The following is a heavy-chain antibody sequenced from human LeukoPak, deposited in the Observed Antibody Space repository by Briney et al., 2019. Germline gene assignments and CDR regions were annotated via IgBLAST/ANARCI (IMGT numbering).Heavy chain of an antibody. Sequence: SETLSLTCAVYGGSFSGYYWSWIRQPPGKGLEWIWEINHSGSNNYNPSLKSRVTISVDTSKNQFSLKLSSVTAADTAVYYCATKLSSGWYYFDYWGQGTLVTVSS. CDR3: ATKLSSGWYYFDY. CDR2: INHSGSN. V-gene: IGHV4-34*01. CDR1: GGSFSGYY. J-gene: IGHJ4*02. D-gene: IGHD6-19*01.